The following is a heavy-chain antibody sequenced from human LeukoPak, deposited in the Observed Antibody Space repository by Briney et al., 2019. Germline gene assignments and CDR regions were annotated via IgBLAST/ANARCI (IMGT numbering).Heavy chain of an antibody. V-gene: IGHV3-74*01. CDR3: ATKQWLAPPPDS. J-gene: IGHJ4*02. CDR2: INTDGTVT. CDR1: GITFSKYW. D-gene: IGHD6-19*01. Sequence: PGGSLRLSCAASGITFSKYWMLWVRQAPGKGLESVSRINTDGTVTTYADSVKGRFTVSRDNADNTMFPQMNSVRDEDTAVYYCATKQWLAPPPDSWGQGTPVTVSS.